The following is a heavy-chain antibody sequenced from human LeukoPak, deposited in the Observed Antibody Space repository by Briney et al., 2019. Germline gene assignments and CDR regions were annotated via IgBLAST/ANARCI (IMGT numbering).Heavy chain of an antibody. D-gene: IGHD4-23*01. Sequence: ASVTVSCMASVYTFINYFMHWVGQAPGQGLEWMGTINPSGGSTSYAQQFQGRVTMTRDTSTSTVYMELSSLRSEDTAVYYCASLVGTFDYWGQGTLLTVSS. CDR1: VYTFINYF. CDR2: INPSGGST. V-gene: IGHV1-46*01. J-gene: IGHJ4*02. CDR3: ASLVGTFDY.